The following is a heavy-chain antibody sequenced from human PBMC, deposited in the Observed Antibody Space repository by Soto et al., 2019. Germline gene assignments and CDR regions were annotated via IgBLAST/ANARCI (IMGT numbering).Heavy chain of an antibody. CDR3: ARDLDGSGSYFTDY. CDR1: GYSFSSIG. V-gene: IGHV1-18*01. J-gene: IGHJ4*02. D-gene: IGHD3-10*01. Sequence: ASVKVSCKTSGYSFSSIGISWARQAPGQGLEWMGWISPYKGNTYYAQRLQGRVTMTTDTSTSTAYMELRSLRSDDTAVYFCARDLDGSGSYFTDYWGQGTLVTVSS. CDR2: ISPYKGNT.